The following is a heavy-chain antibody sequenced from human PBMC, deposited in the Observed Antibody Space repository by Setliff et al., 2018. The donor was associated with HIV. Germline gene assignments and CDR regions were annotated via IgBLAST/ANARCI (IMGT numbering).Heavy chain of an antibody. Sequence: PGGSLRLSCVASGFTFSSYAMHWVRQAPGKGLEWVAVISDDGFKKYYADSVKGRFTISRDNSKNTLYLQMSSLRAEDAAVYYCARDGILGSSTWAYTYFDPWGQGTLVTVSS. J-gene: IGHJ5*02. D-gene: IGHD6-13*01. CDR1: GFTFSSYA. CDR3: ARDGILGSSTWAYTYFDP. V-gene: IGHV3-30*04. CDR2: ISDDGFKK.